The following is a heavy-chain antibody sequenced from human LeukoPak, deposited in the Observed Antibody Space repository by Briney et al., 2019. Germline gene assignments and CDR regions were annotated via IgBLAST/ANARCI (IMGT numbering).Heavy chain of an antibody. Sequence: PSGTLSLTCAVSGGSISSSNWWSWVRQPPGKGLEWIGEIYHSGSTNYNPSLKSRVTISVDTSKNQFSLKLSSVTAADTAVYYCARGLTNRVQRGVWGQGTTVTVSS. J-gene: IGHJ6*02. V-gene: IGHV4-4*02. CDR2: IYHSGST. CDR3: ARGLTNRVQRGV. D-gene: IGHD1-1*01. CDR1: GGSISSSNW.